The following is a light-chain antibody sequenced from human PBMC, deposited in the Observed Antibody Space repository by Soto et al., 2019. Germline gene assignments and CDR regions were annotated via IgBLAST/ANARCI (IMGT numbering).Light chain of an antibody. J-gene: IGLJ3*02. V-gene: IGLV2-8*01. CDR2: EVT. CDR1: SSDVGGYNY. CDR3: ASYAVSNLSHLV. Sequence: QSALTQPPSASGSPGQSVTISCTGTSSDVGGYNYVSWYQQYPGRAPKLMIYEVTKRPSGVPDRFSGSKSGNTASLTVSGLQAEDESDYDCASYAVSNLSHLVFRGG.